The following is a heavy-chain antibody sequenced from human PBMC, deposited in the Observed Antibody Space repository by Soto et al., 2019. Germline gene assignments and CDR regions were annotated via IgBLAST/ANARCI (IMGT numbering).Heavy chain of an antibody. D-gene: IGHD5-18*01. Sequence: PSETLSLTCTVSGGSISSGGYCWSWIRQHPGKGLEWIGYIYYSGSTYYNPSLKSRVTISVDTSKNQFSLKLSSVTAADTAVYYCARESRDTAMVTYWGQGTLVTVSS. CDR2: IYYSGST. CDR3: ARESRDTAMVTY. CDR1: GGSISSGGYC. V-gene: IGHV4-31*03. J-gene: IGHJ4*02.